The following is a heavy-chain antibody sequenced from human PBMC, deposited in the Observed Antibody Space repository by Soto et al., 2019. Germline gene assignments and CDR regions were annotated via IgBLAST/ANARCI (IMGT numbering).Heavy chain of an antibody. D-gene: IGHD6-19*01. CDR3: ARIAVAYYYYMDV. Sequence: PGGSLRLSCAASGFTVSSNYMSWVRQAPGKGLEWVSVIYSGGSTYYADSVKGRFTISRDNSKNTLYLQMNSLRAEDTAVYYCARIAVAYYYYMDVWGKGTTVTVSS. CDR2: IYSGGST. V-gene: IGHV3-66*01. CDR1: GFTVSSNY. J-gene: IGHJ6*03.